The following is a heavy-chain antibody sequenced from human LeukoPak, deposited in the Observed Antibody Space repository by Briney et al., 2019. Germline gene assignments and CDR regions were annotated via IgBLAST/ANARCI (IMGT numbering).Heavy chain of an antibody. V-gene: IGHV4-39*01. CDR2: IYYSGST. J-gene: IGHJ3*02. D-gene: IGHD4-17*01. Sequence: SETLSLTCTVSGGSISSGSYYWGWIRQPPGKGLEWIGSIYYSGSTYYNPSLRSRVTISVDTSKNQFSLKLSSVTAADTAVYYCARYGLAAFDIWGQGTMVTVSS. CDR3: ARYGLAAFDI. CDR1: GGSISSGSYY.